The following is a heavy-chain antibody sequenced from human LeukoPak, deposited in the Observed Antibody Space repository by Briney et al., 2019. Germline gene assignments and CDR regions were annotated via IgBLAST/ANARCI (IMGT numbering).Heavy chain of an antibody. V-gene: IGHV3-30-3*01. Sequence: GGSLRLSCAASGFTFSSYAMHWVRQAPGKGPEWVAVISYDGSNKYYADSVKGRFTISRDNSKNTLYLQMNSLRAEDTAVYYCARDRTIFGVVIAYYFDYWGQGTLVTVSS. D-gene: IGHD3-3*01. CDR3: ARDRTIFGVVIAYYFDY. CDR1: GFTFSSYA. J-gene: IGHJ4*02. CDR2: ISYDGSNK.